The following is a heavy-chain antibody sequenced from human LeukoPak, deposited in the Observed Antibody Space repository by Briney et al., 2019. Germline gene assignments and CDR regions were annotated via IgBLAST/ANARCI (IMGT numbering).Heavy chain of an antibody. J-gene: IGHJ4*02. CDR3: ARISRYYSDSSGFYPSHFDY. V-gene: IGHV4-38-2*01. CDR2: IYHSGST. Sequence: SETLSLTCAVSGYSISSDYYWGWIWQPPGRGLEWIGSIYHSGSTYYNSSLKSRVTISVDTSKNQFSLKLNSVTAADTAVYYCARISRYYSDSSGFYPSHFDYWGQGTLVTVSS. D-gene: IGHD3-22*01. CDR1: GYSISSDYY.